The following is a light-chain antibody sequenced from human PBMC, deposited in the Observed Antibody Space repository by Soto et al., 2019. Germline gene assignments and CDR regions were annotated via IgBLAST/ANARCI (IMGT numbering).Light chain of an antibody. CDR1: SGDIGGHKY. Sequence: QSALTQPASVSGSPGQSITISCSGSSGDIGGHKYVSWYQQHPGKAPKLIIYDLTNRPSGVSNRFSGSKSGNTASLTISGLQAEDEADYYCTSYTTSLYVFGSGTKPTVL. CDR2: DLT. J-gene: IGLJ1*01. V-gene: IGLV2-14*01. CDR3: TSYTTSLYV.